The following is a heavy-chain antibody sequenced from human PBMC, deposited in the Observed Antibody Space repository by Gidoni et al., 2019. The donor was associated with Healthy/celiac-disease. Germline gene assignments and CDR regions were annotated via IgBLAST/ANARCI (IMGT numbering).Heavy chain of an antibody. CDR2: IWYDGSNK. D-gene: IGHD3-10*01. CDR3: ARDQLLWFGELFRRYYYGMDV. V-gene: IGHV3-33*01. Sequence: QVQLVESGGGVVQPGRSLRLSCAASGFTFSRYGMHWVRQAPGKGLEWVAVIWYDGSNKYYADSVKGRFTISRDNSKNTLYLQMNSLRAEDTAVYYCARDQLLWFGELFRRYYYGMDVWGQGTTVTVSS. J-gene: IGHJ6*02. CDR1: GFTFSRYG.